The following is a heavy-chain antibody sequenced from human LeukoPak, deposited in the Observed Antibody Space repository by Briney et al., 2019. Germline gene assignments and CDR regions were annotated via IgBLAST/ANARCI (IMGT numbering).Heavy chain of an antibody. CDR2: ISGSGGST. D-gene: IGHD3-10*01. V-gene: IGHV3-23*01. J-gene: IGHJ4*02. CDR3: AKEPITMIRGAPFDY. CDR1: GFTFSSYA. Sequence: GGSLRLSCAASGFTFSSYAMNWVRQAPGKGLEWVSVISGSGGSTYYADSVKGRFTISSDNSKNTLYLQMNSLRAEDTAVYYCAKEPITMIRGAPFDYWGQGTLVTVSS.